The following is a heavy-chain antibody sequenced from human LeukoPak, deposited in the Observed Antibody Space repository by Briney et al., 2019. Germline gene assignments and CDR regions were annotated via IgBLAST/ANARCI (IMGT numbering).Heavy chain of an antibody. CDR3: AKSGSYSDYYYGMDV. CDR2: ISWNSGSI. V-gene: IGHV3-9*01. Sequence: GRSLRLSCAASGFTFDDYAMHWVRRAPGKGLEWVSGISWNSGSIGYADSVKGRFTISRDNAKNSLYLQMNSLRAEDTALYYCAKSGSYSDYYYGMDVWGQGTTVTVSS. D-gene: IGHD1-26*01. CDR1: GFTFDDYA. J-gene: IGHJ6*02.